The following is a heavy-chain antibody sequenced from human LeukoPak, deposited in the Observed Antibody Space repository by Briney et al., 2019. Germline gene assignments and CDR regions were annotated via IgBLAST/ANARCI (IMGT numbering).Heavy chain of an antibody. J-gene: IGHJ4*02. CDR1: GFTFSSYA. Sequence: SGGSLRLSCAASGFTFSSYAMSWVRQTPGKGLEWVSAISGSGGSTYYADSVKGRFTISRDNSKNTLYLQMSSLRAEDTAVYYCAKDFVGAIDYWGQGTLVTVSS. CDR2: ISGSGGST. D-gene: IGHD1-26*01. V-gene: IGHV3-23*01. CDR3: AKDFVGAIDY.